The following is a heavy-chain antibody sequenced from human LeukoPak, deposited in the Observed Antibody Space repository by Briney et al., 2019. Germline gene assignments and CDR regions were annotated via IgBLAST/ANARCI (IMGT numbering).Heavy chain of an antibody. J-gene: IGHJ3*02. D-gene: IGHD1-14*01. CDR1: GGSISSYY. CDR3: ARNLPGDAFDI. V-gene: IGHV4-59*01. Sequence: SETLSLTCTVSGGSISSYYWSWIRQPPGKRLEWIGYIYYSGSTNYNPSLKSRVTISVDTSKHQFSLKLSSVTAADTAVYYCARNLPGDAFDIWGQGTMVTVSS. CDR2: IYYSGST.